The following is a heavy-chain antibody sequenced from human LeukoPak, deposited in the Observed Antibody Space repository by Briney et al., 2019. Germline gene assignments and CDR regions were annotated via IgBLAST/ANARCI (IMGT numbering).Heavy chain of an antibody. CDR3: ARADTAMALDY. J-gene: IGHJ4*02. CDR2: INPNSGGT. Sequence: ASVKVSCKASGYTFTGYYMHWVRQAPGQGLEWMGWINPNSGGTNYAQKIQGRVTMTRDTSISTAYMELSRLRSDDTAVYYCARADTAMALDYWGQGTLVTVSS. V-gene: IGHV1-2*02. D-gene: IGHD5-18*01. CDR1: GYTFTGYY.